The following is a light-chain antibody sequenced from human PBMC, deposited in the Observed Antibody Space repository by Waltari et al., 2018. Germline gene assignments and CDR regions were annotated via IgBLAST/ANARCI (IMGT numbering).Light chain of an antibody. Sequence: SYVLTQPPSVSVAPGQTAKITCGGHNIGSTSVHWYQQKPGQAPVLVVYDDTDRPSVIPERFSGSNSGNTATLTISSVEAGDEADYYCQVYNTNSDHVVFGGGTK. CDR1: NIGSTS. J-gene: IGLJ2*01. CDR2: DDT. CDR3: QVYNTNSDHVV. V-gene: IGLV3-21*02.